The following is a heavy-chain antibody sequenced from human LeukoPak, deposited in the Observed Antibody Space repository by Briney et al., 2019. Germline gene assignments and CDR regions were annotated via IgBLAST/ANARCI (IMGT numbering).Heavy chain of an antibody. CDR3: ASEVAAAGTDY. D-gene: IGHD6-13*01. J-gene: IGHJ4*02. V-gene: IGHV1-46*01. Sequence: ASVKVSCKASGYTLTSYYMHWVRQAPGQGLEWMGIINPSGGSTSYAQKFQGRVTMTRDTSTSTVYMELSSLRSEDTAVYYCASEVAAAGTDYWGQGTLVTVSS. CDR1: GYTLTSYY. CDR2: INPSGGST.